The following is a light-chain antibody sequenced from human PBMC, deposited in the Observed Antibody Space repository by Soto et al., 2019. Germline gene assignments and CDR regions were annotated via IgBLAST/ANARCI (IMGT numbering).Light chain of an antibody. Sequence: IQLTPSPSTLSGSVGDRVTITFRASQSISSWLAWYQQKPGKAPKLLIYKASTLKSGVPSRFSGSGSGTEFTLTISSLQPDDFATYYCQHYNSYSEAFGQGTKV. CDR2: KAS. CDR1: QSISSW. J-gene: IGKJ1*01. CDR3: QHYNSYSEA. V-gene: IGKV1-5*03.